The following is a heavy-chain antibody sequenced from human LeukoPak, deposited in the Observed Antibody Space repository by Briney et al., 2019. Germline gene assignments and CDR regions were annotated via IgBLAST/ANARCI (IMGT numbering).Heavy chain of an antibody. D-gene: IGHD2-2*02. J-gene: IGHJ6*03. CDR2: IKQDGSEK. Sequence: GSLRLSCAASGFTFSSYWMSWVRQAPGKGLEWVANIKQDGSEKYYVDSVKGGFTISRDNAKNSLYLQMNSLRAEDTAVYYCARSVVPAAIYYYYYMDVWGKGTTVTVSS. V-gene: IGHV3-7*01. CDR3: ARSVVPAAIYYYYYMDV. CDR1: GFTFSSYW.